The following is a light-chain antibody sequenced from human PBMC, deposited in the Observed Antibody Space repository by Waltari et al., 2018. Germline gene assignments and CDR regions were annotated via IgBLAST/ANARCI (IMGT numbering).Light chain of an antibody. V-gene: IGKV2-28*01. CDR2: LGS. J-gene: IGKJ3*01. CDR1: QSLLHSNGYNY. CDR3: MQALQTPFT. Sequence: DIVLTQSLLSLPVTPGEPASISCRFSQSLLHSNGYNYLDWYLQKPGQSPQLLIYLGSNRASGVPDRFSGSGSGTDFTLKISRVEAEDVGVYYCMQALQTPFTFGPGTKVDIK.